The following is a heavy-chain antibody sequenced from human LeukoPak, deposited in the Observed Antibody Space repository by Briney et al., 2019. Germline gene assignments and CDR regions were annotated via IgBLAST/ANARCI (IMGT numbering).Heavy chain of an antibody. J-gene: IGHJ4*02. D-gene: IGHD3-16*01. V-gene: IGHV4-39*01. CDR2: MYHRGHT. CDR1: GGSINSTTYY. Sequence: SETLSLTCTVSGGSINSTTYYWGWIRQSPGKGLEWIGGMYHRGHTFYNPSLKGRVTISVDASKNQFSLKVISVTAADTAVYYCVRNGGFGRTSDYWGQGVLVTVSS. CDR3: VRNGGFGRTSDY.